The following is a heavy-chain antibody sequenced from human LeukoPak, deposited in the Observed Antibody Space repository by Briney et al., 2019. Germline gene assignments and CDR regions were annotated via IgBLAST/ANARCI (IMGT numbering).Heavy chain of an antibody. J-gene: IGHJ5*02. Sequence: GASVKVSCKASGYTFTSYDINWVRQATGQGLEWMGWMNPNIGNTGYAQKLQGRVTMTRNTSISTAYMELSSLRSEDTAVYYCARGGRRLLWFRESPRTTNWFDPWGQGTLVTVSS. D-gene: IGHD3-10*01. CDR1: GYTFTSYD. CDR2: MNPNIGNT. V-gene: IGHV1-8*01. CDR3: ARGGRRLLWFRESPRTTNWFDP.